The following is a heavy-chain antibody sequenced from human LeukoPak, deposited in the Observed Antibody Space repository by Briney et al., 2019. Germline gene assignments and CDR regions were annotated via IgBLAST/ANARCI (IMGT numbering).Heavy chain of an antibody. V-gene: IGHV3-48*03. CDR3: ARRNSVTQGLDD. Sequence: PGGSLRLSCAASGFTFSDYEMHWVRQAPGRGLEWISYISSSGSAIYYANSVKGRFTVSRDDSKNSLFLQMNSLESEDTAVYYCARRNSVTQGLDDWGQGTLVTVSS. CDR2: ISSSGSAI. CDR1: GFTFSDYE. D-gene: IGHD5/OR15-5a*01. J-gene: IGHJ4*02.